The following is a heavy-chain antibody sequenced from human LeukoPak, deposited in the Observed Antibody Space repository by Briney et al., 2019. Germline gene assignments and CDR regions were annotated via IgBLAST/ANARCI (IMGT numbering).Heavy chain of an antibody. Sequence: ASVKVSCKASGYTFTSYYMHWVRQAPGQGLDWMGIINPSGGSTSYAQKFQGRVTMTRDTSTSTVYVELSSLRSEDTAVYYCARVCLVYIAVAGYDHWGQGTLVTVSS. CDR1: GYTFTSYY. CDR2: INPSGGST. V-gene: IGHV1-46*01. D-gene: IGHD6-19*01. CDR3: ARVCLVYIAVAGYDH. J-gene: IGHJ4*02.